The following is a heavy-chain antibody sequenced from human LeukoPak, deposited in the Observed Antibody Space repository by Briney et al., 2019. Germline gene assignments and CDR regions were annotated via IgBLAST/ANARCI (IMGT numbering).Heavy chain of an antibody. CDR2: INGDGSTS. CDR3: ARDIAISSHY. J-gene: IGHJ4*02. V-gene: IGHV3-74*03. D-gene: IGHD2-21*01. CDR1: GFTFSTYW. Sequence: PGGCLRLSCSASGFTFSTYWIDWVRQSPGKGLVWVALINGDGSTSTQADSVTVRFTISRDKTKNTAYLQTNSLRDEATYLCVCARDIAISSHYWGQRTLVTASA.